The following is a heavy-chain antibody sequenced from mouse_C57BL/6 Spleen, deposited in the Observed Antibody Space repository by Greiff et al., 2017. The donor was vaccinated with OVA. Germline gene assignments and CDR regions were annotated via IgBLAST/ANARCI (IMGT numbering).Heavy chain of an antibody. V-gene: IGHV5-6*01. CDR3: ARSYGSSYGYYAMDY. J-gene: IGHJ4*01. CDR1: GFTFSSYG. D-gene: IGHD1-1*01. Sequence: EVQVVESGGDLVKPGGSLKLSCAASGFTFSSYGMSWVRQTPDKRLEWVATISSGGSYTYYPDSVKGRCTISRDNAKNTLYLQMSSLQSEDTAMYYCARSYGSSYGYYAMDYWGQGTSVTVSS. CDR2: ISSGGSYT.